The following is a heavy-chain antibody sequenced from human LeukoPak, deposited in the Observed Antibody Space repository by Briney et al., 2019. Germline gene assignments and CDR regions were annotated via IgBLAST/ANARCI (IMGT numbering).Heavy chain of an antibody. CDR3: ARDGELLWFGNVDYYYMDV. CDR1: GFTFSRYW. Sequence: GGSLRLSCAASGFTFSRYWMSWVRQAPGRGLEWVANMNQDGSEKHYVDSVRGRFTISRDNAKNSLHLRMNGLRVEDTAVYHCARDGELLWFGNVDYYYMDVWGKGTTVTVSS. V-gene: IGHV3-7*01. CDR2: MNQDGSEK. J-gene: IGHJ6*03. D-gene: IGHD3-10*01.